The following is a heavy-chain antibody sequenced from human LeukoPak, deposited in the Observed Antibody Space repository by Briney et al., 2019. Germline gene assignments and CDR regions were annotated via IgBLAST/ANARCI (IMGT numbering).Heavy chain of an antibody. J-gene: IGHJ4*02. CDR3: ANFSPKFSFPI. CDR2: IFHTGST. V-gene: IGHV4-38-2*02. Sequence: SETLSLTCNVSGYSISSGYFWGWIRPPPGKGLEWIGCIFHTGSTYYNPSLKSRVTISVDTSKNQFSLKLSSVSAADTAVYYCANFSPKFSFPIWGQGTLVTVSS. CDR1: GYSISSGYF.